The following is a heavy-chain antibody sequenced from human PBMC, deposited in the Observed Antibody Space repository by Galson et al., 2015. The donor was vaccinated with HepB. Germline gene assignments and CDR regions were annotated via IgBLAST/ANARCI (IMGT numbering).Heavy chain of an antibody. CDR1: GDSVSSNRAA. V-gene: IGHV6-1*01. CDR2: TYYRSKWYY. Sequence: CAISGDSVSSNRAAWNWIRQSPSRGLEWLGRTYYRSKWYYGYAVSVKSRIAINPDTSKNQFSLHLNSVTPEDTAVYYCARSAGDLDYWGQGILVTVSS. J-gene: IGHJ4*02. D-gene: IGHD7-27*01. CDR3: ARSAGDLDY.